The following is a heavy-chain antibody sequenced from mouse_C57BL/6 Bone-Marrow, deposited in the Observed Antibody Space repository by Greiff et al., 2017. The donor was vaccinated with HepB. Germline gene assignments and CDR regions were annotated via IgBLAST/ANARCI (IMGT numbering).Heavy chain of an antibody. J-gene: IGHJ2*01. Sequence: EVKLMESGGGLVKPGGSLKLSCAASGFTFSDYGMHWVRQAPEKGLEWVAYISSGSSTIYYADTVKGRFTISRDNAKNTLFLQMTSLWSEDTAMYYCARGYYYGSSYWGQGTTLTVSS. D-gene: IGHD1-1*01. V-gene: IGHV5-17*01. CDR1: GFTFSDYG. CDR3: ARGYYYGSSY. CDR2: ISSGSSTI.